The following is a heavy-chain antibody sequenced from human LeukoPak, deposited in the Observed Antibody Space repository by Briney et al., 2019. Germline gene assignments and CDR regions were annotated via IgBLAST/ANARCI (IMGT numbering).Heavy chain of an antibody. J-gene: IGHJ6*04. CDR3: ARVKYGRGRIFYYYGIDV. D-gene: IGHD3-10*01. CDR1: GFTFSGYW. Sequence: PGGSLRLSCVASGFTFSGYWMIWVRQAPGKGLEWLANINEDGSEANYVASVNGRFSMSSDNAKKSVYLQMNSLGAEDTAVYYCARVKYGRGRIFYYYGIDVWGKGTTVTVPS. CDR2: INEDGSEA. V-gene: IGHV3-7*03.